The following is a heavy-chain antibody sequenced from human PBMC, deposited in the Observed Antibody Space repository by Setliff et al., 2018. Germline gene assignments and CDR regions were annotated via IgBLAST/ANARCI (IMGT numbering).Heavy chain of an antibody. D-gene: IGHD3-3*01. CDR1: GGAISSYY. J-gene: IGHJ6*02. CDR2: IYYSGST. V-gene: IGHV4-59*01. Sequence: SETLSLTCTVSGGAISSYYWSWIRQPPGKGLEWIGYIYYSGSTNYNPSLKSRVTISVDTSKNQFSLKLSSVTAADTAVYYCAREGYYNFWSGLMDVWGQGTTVTVSS. CDR3: AREGYYNFWSGLMDV.